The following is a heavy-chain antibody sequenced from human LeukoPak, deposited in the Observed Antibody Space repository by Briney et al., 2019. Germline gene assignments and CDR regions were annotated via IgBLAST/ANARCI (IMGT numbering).Heavy chain of an antibody. CDR3: ATGVQLVRYFDY. CDR2: INSDGSST. J-gene: IGHJ4*02. V-gene: IGHV3-74*01. Sequence: AGGSLRPSCAASGFTFSSYWMHWVRQAPGKGLVWVSRINSDGSSTSYADSVKGRFTISRDNAKNTLYLQMNSLRAEDTAVYYCATGVQLVRYFDYWGQGTLATVSS. CDR1: GFTFSSYW. D-gene: IGHD6-13*01.